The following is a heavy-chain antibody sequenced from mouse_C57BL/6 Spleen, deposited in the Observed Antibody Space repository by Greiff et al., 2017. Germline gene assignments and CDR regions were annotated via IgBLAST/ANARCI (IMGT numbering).Heavy chain of an antibody. CDR1: GFTFSSYG. Sequence: VQGVESGGDLVKPGGSLKLSCAASGFTFSSYGMSWVRQTPDKRLEWVATISSGGSYTYYPDSVKGRFTISRDNAKNTLYLQMSSLKSEDTAMYYCARDFDYWGQGTTLTVSS. V-gene: IGHV5-6*01. J-gene: IGHJ2*01. CDR2: ISSGGSYT. CDR3: ARDFDY.